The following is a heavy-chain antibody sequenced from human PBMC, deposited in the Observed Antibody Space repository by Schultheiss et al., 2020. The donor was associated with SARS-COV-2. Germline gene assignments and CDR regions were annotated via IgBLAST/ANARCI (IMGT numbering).Heavy chain of an antibody. V-gene: IGHV1-69*13. J-gene: IGHJ2*01. Sequence: SVKVSCKASGYTFTSYDINWVRQAPGQGLEWMGGIIPIFGTANYAQKFQGRVTITADESTSTAYMELSSLRSEDTAVYYCAKGEGMTEWYFDLWGRGTLVTVSS. CDR2: IIPIFGTA. CDR3: AKGEGMTEWYFDL. CDR1: GYTFTSYD. D-gene: IGHD1-26*01.